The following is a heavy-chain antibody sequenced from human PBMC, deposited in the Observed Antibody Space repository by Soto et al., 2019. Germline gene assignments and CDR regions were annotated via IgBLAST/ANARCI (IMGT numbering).Heavy chain of an antibody. V-gene: IGHV4-59*01. CDR2: IYYSGST. CDR1: GGSISSYY. D-gene: IGHD3-16*01. Sequence: SETLSLTCTVSGGSISSYYWSWIRQPPGKGLEWIGYIYYSGSTNYNPSLKSRVTISVDTSKNQFSLKLSSVTAADTAAYYCARVGGIRPTTNFDYWGQGILVTVSS. CDR3: ARVGGIRPTTNFDY. J-gene: IGHJ4*02.